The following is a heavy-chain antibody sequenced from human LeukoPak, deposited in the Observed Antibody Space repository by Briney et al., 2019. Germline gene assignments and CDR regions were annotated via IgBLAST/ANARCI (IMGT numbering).Heavy chain of an antibody. J-gene: IGHJ4*02. CDR2: TSGGGGST. V-gene: IGHV3-23*01. CDR3: AKGVYSGTYYSDY. CDR1: GFTFSSYS. D-gene: IGHD1-26*01. Sequence: GGSLRLSCAASGFTFSSYSMNWVRQAPGKGLEWVSATSGGGGSTFYADSVKGRFTISRDNSKNTLYLQMNSLRAEDTALYYCAKGVYSGTYYSDYWGQGTLVTVSS.